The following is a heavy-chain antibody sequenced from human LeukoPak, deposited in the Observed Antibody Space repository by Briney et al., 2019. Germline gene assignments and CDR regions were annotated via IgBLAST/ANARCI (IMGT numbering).Heavy chain of an antibody. J-gene: IGHJ6*02. D-gene: IGHD1-20*01. Sequence: GGSLRLSCAASGFTFSSYGMHWVRQAPSKGLEWVAVIWYDGSNKYYADSVKGRFTISRDNSKNTLYLQMNSLRAEDTAVYYCARDPTPVYNWNPGVVYGMDVWGQGTTVTVSS. CDR3: ARDPTPVYNWNPGVVYGMDV. CDR2: IWYDGSNK. CDR1: GFTFSSYG. V-gene: IGHV3-33*01.